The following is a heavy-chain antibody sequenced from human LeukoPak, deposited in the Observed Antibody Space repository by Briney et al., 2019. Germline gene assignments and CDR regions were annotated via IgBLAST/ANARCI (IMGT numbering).Heavy chain of an antibody. CDR2: IWYDGSNQ. J-gene: IGHJ6*03. V-gene: IGHV3-33*03. D-gene: IGHD6-19*01. CDR1: GFTFSSYG. Sequence: GGSLRLSCAASGFTFSSYGMHWVRQAPGKGLECVAVIWYDGSNQYYADSVKGRFTISRDNSKNTLWLQMNSLRDEDTAVYYCAKGGLGGSGWAGDYYYHMDAWGKGITVTVSS. CDR3: AKGGLGGSGWAGDYYYHMDA.